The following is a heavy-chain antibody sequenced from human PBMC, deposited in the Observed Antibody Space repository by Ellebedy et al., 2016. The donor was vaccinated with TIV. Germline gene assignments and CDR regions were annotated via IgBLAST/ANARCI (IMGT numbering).Heavy chain of an antibody. CDR3: ARDMVQGMVSRYLWFDY. V-gene: IGHV1-18*04. CDR1: GYDFASYS. J-gene: IGHJ4*02. Sequence: AASVKVSCKASGYDFASYSVSWVRQAPGQGLEWMGWISAYTGNTNYAQKFQGRVSLATDLSTSTAYMELRSLRSDDTAVYYCARDMVQGMVSRYLWFDYWGQGTLVTVSS. CDR2: ISAYTGNT. D-gene: IGHD5/OR15-5a*01.